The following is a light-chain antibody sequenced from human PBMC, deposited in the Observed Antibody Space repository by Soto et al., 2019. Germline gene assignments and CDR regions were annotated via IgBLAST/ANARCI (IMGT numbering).Light chain of an antibody. J-gene: IGKJ1*01. CDR1: QSVSSGY. V-gene: IGKV3-20*01. CDR2: DAS. CDR3: QQYGSSPQT. Sequence: EIVLTQSPGTLSLSPGERATLSCSASQSVSSGYLAWYQQRPGQPPRLLIYDASSRATGIPDNFSGSGSGTDFTLTISRLEPEDFAVYYCQQYGSSPQTFGQGTKVEIK.